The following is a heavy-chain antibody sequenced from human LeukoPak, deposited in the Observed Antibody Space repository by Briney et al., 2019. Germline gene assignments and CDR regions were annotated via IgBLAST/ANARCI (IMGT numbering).Heavy chain of an antibody. D-gene: IGHD1-26*01. J-gene: IGHJ4*02. V-gene: IGHV1-2*02. CDR2: INPNSGGT. CDR3: ARDQGELLFDD. Sequence: ASVKVSCKASGYTFTGYYMHWVRQAPGQGREWRGWINPNSGGTNYAQKFQGRVTITRDTSISTAYMELSRLISDDTALYYCARDQGELLFDDWGQGTLVTVSS. CDR1: GYTFTGYY.